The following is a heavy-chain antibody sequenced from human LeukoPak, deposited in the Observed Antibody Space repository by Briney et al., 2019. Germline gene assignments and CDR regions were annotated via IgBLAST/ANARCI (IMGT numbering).Heavy chain of an antibody. Sequence: GGSLRLSCAAAGFTFSRYWMSWLRQAPGKGLEWVANINEDGSEKYYVDSGKGRFSISRDNAKNSLYLQMNSLRAEDTAVYYCARLLAYNSGGEAFDHWGQGTLVTVSS. CDR2: INEDGSEK. V-gene: IGHV3-7*01. D-gene: IGHD1-20*01. CDR3: ARLLAYNSGGEAFDH. J-gene: IGHJ4*02. CDR1: GFTFSRYW.